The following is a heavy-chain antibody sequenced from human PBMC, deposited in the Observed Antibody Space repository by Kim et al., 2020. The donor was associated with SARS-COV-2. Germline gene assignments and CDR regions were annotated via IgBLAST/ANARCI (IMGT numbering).Heavy chain of an antibody. CDR1: GGSIRSGGKF. CDR2: ISYSGNS. V-gene: IGHV4-31*03. CDR3: ARGQPLDY. J-gene: IGHJ4*02. D-gene: IGHD2-2*01. Sequence: SETLSLTYSVSGGSIRSGGKFWTWIRQHPAKGLEWIGYISYSGNSHYSPSLRSRVSISLQTSENQFSLELTSLTAADTAVYYCARGQPLDYWGQGILVTASS.